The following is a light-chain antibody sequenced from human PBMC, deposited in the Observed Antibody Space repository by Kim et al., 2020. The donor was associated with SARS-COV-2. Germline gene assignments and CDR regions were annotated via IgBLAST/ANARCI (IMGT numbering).Light chain of an antibody. Sequence: EIVLTQSPATLSLSPGERATLSCRASQSISDYLVWYQQRPGQAPTLLIYDASKRAAGIPARFSGSGSGTDFTLTISSLEPDDFAFYYCQERSTWFTFGPGTKVDIK. V-gene: IGKV3-11*01. CDR3: QERSTWFT. CDR1: QSISDY. CDR2: DAS. J-gene: IGKJ3*01.